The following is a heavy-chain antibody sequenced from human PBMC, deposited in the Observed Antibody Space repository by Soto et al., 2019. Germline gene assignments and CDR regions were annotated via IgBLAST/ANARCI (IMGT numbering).Heavy chain of an antibody. J-gene: IGHJ3*02. CDR3: ARDRHDLPPHAFDI. CDR2: ISAYNCNT. V-gene: IGHV1-18*01. CDR1: GYTLTIYY. Sequence: ASVKGLCKASGYTLTIYYISCWRQAPGQGLEWMGWISAYNCNTNYAQKLQGRVTMTTDTSTSTAYMELRSLRSDDTAVYYCARDRHDLPPHAFDIWGQGTMVTVSS.